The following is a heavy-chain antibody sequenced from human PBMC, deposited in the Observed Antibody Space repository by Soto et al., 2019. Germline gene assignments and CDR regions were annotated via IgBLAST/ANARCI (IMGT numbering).Heavy chain of an antibody. CDR3: ARVRDDWAAERYFDY. CDR1: GFTFSSYW. J-gene: IGHJ4*02. CDR2: INSDGSST. V-gene: IGHV3-74*01. D-gene: IGHD6-13*01. Sequence: PGESLKISCAASGFTFSSYWMHWVRQAPGKGLVWVSRINSDGSSTSYADSVKGRFTISRDNAKNTLYLQMNSLRAEDTAVYYCARVRDDWAAERYFDYWGQGTLVTVSS.